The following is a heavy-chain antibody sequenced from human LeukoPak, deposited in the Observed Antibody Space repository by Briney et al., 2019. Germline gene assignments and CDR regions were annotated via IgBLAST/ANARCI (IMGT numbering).Heavy chain of an antibody. CDR1: GFTLDDYG. CDR2: INWNGGST. CDR3: AKNWNYYYYMDV. J-gene: IGHJ6*03. D-gene: IGHD1-1*01. V-gene: IGHV3-20*04. Sequence: WSGGSLRLSCAASGFTLDDYGMSWVRHAPGKGREWVSGINWNGGSTGYADSVKGRFTISRDNAKNSLYLQMNSLRAEDTALYYCAKNWNYYYYMDVWGKGTTVTVSS.